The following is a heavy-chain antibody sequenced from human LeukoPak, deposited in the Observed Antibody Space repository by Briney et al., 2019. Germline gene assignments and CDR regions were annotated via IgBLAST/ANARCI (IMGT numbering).Heavy chain of an antibody. Sequence: GGSLRLSCAASGFTFSDYYMNWIRRAPGKGLEWVSYISSSGSTIYYADSVKGRFTISRDNARNSLYLQMNSLRAEDAAVYYCARGGGAVASAFDYWGQGTLVTVSS. D-gene: IGHD6-19*01. V-gene: IGHV3-11*04. CDR3: ARGGGAVASAFDY. CDR2: ISSSGSTI. J-gene: IGHJ4*02. CDR1: GFTFSDYY.